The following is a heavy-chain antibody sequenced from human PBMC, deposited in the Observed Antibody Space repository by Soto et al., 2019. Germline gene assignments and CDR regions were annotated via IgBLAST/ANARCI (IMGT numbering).Heavy chain of an antibody. D-gene: IGHD6-6*01. J-gene: IGHJ5*02. CDR3: ARDPRAARPQYDSERFDP. Sequence: QVQLVQSGAEVKKPGASVKVSCKASGYTFTSYGISWVRQAPGQGLEWMGWISAYNGNTNYAQKLRGRVTMTTDTSTSTAYMELRSLRSDDTAVYYCARDPRAARPQYDSERFDPWGQGTLVTVSS. V-gene: IGHV1-18*01. CDR2: ISAYNGNT. CDR1: GYTFTSYG.